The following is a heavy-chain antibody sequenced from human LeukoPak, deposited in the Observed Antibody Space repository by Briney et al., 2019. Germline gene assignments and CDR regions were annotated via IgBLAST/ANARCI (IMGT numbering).Heavy chain of an antibody. CDR1: GGSFSGYY. D-gene: IGHD6-19*01. CDR2: INHSGST. CDR3: ARGSSSGYTLDY. J-gene: IGHJ4*02. Sequence: SETLSLTCAVYGGSFSGYYWSWIRQPPGKGLEWIGEINHSGSTNYNPSLKSRVTISVDTSKNQFSLKLSSVTAADTAVYYCARGSSSGYTLDYWGQGTLVTVSS. V-gene: IGHV4-34*01.